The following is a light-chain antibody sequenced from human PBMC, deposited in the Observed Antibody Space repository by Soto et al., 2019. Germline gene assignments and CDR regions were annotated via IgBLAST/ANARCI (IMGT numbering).Light chain of an antibody. CDR3: QQLNSYHPWT. Sequence: DIQLTQSPSFLSASIGDRVTITCRASQGIRNYLAWYQQKPGKAPKLLIYAASTLQSGVPSRFSGSGSGTEFSLTISSIQPEHFATDYCQQLNSYHPWTFGQGTKVEIK. J-gene: IGKJ1*01. V-gene: IGKV1-9*01. CDR2: AAS. CDR1: QGIRNY.